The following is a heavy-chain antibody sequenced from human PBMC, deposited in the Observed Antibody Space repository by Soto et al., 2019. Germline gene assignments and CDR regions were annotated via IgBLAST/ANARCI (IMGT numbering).Heavy chain of an antibody. CDR1: GFTFSSYA. Sequence: EVQLLESGGGLVQPGGSLRLSCAASGFTFSSYAMSWVRQAPGKGLEWVSAISGSGGSTYYADSVKGRFTISRDNSKTTLYLQMNSLRAEDTAVYYCAKVNSSSWYYFDYWGQGTLVTVSS. D-gene: IGHD6-13*01. CDR3: AKVNSSSWYYFDY. J-gene: IGHJ4*02. V-gene: IGHV3-23*01. CDR2: ISGSGGST.